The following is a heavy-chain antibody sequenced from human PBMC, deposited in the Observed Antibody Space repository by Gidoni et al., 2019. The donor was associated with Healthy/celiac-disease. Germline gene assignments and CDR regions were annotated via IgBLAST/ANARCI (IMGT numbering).Heavy chain of an antibody. J-gene: IGHJ4*02. V-gene: IGHV3-30-3*01. D-gene: IGHD5-12*01. CDR1: WFPLRSYA. Sequence: QVQLVESGGGVVQPGRSLRLTCAVSWFPLRSYAMHGVRQAPGKGLEWVAVISYDGGNKYYADSVKGRFTISRDNSKNTLYLQMNCLRAEDTAVYYCARDRVYSGYDGLDYWGQGTLVTVSS. CDR3: ARDRVYSGYDGLDY. CDR2: ISYDGGNK.